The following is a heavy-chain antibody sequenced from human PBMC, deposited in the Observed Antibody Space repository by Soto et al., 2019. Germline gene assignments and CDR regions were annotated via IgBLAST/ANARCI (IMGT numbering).Heavy chain of an antibody. CDR3: ARLDYIGSYYFDY. CDR2: ISDSGNT. D-gene: IGHD4-4*01. J-gene: IGHJ4*02. CDR1: GDSLSSRSHH. Sequence: SETLSLTCTVSGDSLSSRSHHWGWIRQAPGRGLEWIGTISDSGNTYSNSSLRGRVTISVDPAKNQFTLRLTAVTAADTAVYYCARLDYIGSYYFDYCGQGALVTVS. V-gene: IGHV4-39*01.